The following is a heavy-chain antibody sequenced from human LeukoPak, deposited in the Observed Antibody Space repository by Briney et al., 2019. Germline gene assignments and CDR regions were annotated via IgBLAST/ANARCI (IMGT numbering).Heavy chain of an antibody. CDR2: MNPKSGNT. V-gene: IGHV1-8*01. J-gene: IGHJ4*02. CDR1: GYTFTRYD. Sequence: ASVKVSCKASGYTFTRYDINWVRQGTGQGLEWMGWMNPKSGNTGNAQKFQGRVTITADKSTSTAYMELSSLRSEDTAVYYCARDLWFGELLLDYWGQGTLVTVSS. D-gene: IGHD3-10*01. CDR3: ARDLWFGELLLDY.